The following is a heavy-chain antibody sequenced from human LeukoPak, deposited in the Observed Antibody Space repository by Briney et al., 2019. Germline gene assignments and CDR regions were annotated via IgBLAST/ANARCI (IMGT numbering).Heavy chain of an antibody. J-gene: IGHJ4*02. CDR3: AREVGGGASGQ. CDR2: VSDDGSKK. D-gene: IGHD3-16*01. Sequence: GGSLRLSCAASGFTFSSYGMHWVRQAPGNGLEWVAAVSDDGSKKYYPDSVKGRFTISRDNSENTLYLQMNSLRVEDTAVYYCAREVGGGASGQWGQGTLVTVSS. V-gene: IGHV3-30*03. CDR1: GFTFSSYG.